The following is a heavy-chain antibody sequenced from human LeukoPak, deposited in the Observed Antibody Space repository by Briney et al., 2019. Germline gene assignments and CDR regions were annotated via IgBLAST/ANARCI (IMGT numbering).Heavy chain of an antibody. CDR3: ARRPSTVEGAFDI. J-gene: IGHJ3*02. CDR1: GGSXXXXXXY. CDR2: IYYSRST. D-gene: IGHD4-23*01. Sequence: GGSXXXXXXYXSXXXXPXXXXXXXIGYIYYSRSTYYNPSLKSRVTISVDTSKNQFPLKLSSVTAADTAVYYCARRPSTVEGAFDIWGQGTMVTVSS. V-gene: IGHV4-30-4*08.